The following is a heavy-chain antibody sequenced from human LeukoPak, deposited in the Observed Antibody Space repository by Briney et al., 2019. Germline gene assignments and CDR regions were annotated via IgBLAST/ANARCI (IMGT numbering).Heavy chain of an antibody. CDR3: ARERVPGELLFSDAFDI. J-gene: IGHJ3*02. CDR1: GFTFSSDA. Sequence: GRSLRLSCAASGFTFSSDAMHWVRQAPGKGLEWVAVISYDGSYKSYADSVKGRFTISRDNAKNSLYLQMNSLRAEDTAVYYCARERVPGELLFSDAFDIWGQGTMVTVSS. D-gene: IGHD1-26*01. CDR2: ISYDGSYK. V-gene: IGHV3-30*04.